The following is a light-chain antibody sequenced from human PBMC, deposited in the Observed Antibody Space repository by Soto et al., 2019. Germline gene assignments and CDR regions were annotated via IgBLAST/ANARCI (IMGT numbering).Light chain of an antibody. CDR3: QQYNSYWT. Sequence: DIQMTQSPSTLSASVGDRVTITCRASQSISSWLGWYQQKPGKAPQLLIYKEASLESGGPSRFSGSGSGTEFTLTISSLQPDDFATYYCQQYNSYWTFGQGTKVEIK. CDR2: KEA. J-gene: IGKJ1*01. CDR1: QSISSW. V-gene: IGKV1-5*03.